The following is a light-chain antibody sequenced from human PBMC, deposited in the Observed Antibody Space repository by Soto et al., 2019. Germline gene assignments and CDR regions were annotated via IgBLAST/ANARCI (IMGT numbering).Light chain of an antibody. CDR2: DAS. V-gene: IGKV3-11*01. Sequence: ELVLTPSPATLSLSPGARSALSGRASQSVRSYLAWYQQKPGQAPRLLIYDASNRATGIPARFSGSGSGTDFTLTISSLEPEDFAVYYCQQRSNWPPITFGQGTRLEIK. CDR1: QSVRSY. CDR3: QQRSNWPPIT. J-gene: IGKJ5*01.